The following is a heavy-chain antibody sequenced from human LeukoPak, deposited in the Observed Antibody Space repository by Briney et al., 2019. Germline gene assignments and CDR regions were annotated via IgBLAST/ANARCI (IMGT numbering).Heavy chain of an antibody. J-gene: IGHJ4*02. V-gene: IGHV3-23*01. CDR3: AKIRLEESATGY. CDR1: GFTFSNYG. D-gene: IGHD2-15*01. Sequence: PGGSLRLSCVASGFTFSNYGMSWVRQAPGKGLDWVLGITGGGGFTKYADSVTGRFTISRDNSKNTIYLQMNSLRAEDTAVYYCAKIRLEESATGYWGQGTLVTVSS. CDR2: ITGGGGFT.